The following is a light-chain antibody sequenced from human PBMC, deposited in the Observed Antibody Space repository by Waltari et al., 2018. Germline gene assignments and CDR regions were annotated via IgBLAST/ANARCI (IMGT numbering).Light chain of an antibody. J-gene: IGKJ4*01. CDR2: AAS. CDR1: QGISNY. CDR3: QQYYSYPLT. V-gene: IGKV1-8*01. Sequence: AIRITQSPYSLSASTGDRVTITCRASQGISNYLAWFQQKPVKAPKLLVYAASTLQSGVPSRFSGSGSGTDFTLTINYLQSEDFATYYCQQYYSYPLTFGGGTKVEIK.